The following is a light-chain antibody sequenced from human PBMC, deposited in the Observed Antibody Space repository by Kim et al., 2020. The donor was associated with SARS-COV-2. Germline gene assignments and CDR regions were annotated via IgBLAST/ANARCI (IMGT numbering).Light chain of an antibody. CDR3: QQSYSTPRA. J-gene: IGKJ1*01. V-gene: IGKV1-39*01. Sequence: DIQMTQSPSSLSASVGDRVTITCRASQSISSYLNWYQQKPGKAPKHLIYAASSLQSGVPSRFSGSGSGTDFTLTISSLQPEDFATYYCQQSYSTPRAFGQGTKVEI. CDR1: QSISSY. CDR2: AAS.